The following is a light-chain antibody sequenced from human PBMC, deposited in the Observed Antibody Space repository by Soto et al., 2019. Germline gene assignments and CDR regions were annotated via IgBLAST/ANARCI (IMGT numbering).Light chain of an antibody. Sequence: SYELTQPPSVSVAPGQTARITCGGNNLGSKSVHWYQQKPCQAPVLVVYDDSDRPSGIPERFSGSNSGNTATLTISRVEAGDEADYYCQVWDSSSDRAVFGGGTQLTVL. V-gene: IGLV3-21*02. J-gene: IGLJ7*01. CDR1: NLGSKS. CDR2: DDS. CDR3: QVWDSSSDRAV.